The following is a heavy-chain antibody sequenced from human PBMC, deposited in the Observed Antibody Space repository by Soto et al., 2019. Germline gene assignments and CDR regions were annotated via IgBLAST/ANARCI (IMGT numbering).Heavy chain of an antibody. D-gene: IGHD1-26*01. Sequence: PSETLSLTCTVSGASIDNYSWTWVRQSPGKGLEWIGYVYYTGKTNYNPSLMSRVTISIDMSKTQYSLRLSSVTAADTAVYYCARPVWELHAFDIWGQGTLVTVS. CDR3: ARPVWELHAFDI. J-gene: IGHJ3*02. V-gene: IGHV4-59*01. CDR2: VYYTGKT. CDR1: GASIDNYS.